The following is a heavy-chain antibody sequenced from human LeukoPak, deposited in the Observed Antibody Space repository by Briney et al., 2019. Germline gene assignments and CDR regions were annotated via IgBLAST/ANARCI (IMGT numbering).Heavy chain of an antibody. CDR3: VRGDWGSGY. Sequence: PGGSLRLSCAASGFTFRNLWMHWVRQAPGKGLVWVSGMSSDGIVITYADSVKGRFTISRDNAKNTLYLQMNGLRVDDTAVCYCVRGDWGSGYWGQGTLVTVSS. CDR2: MSSDGIVI. J-gene: IGHJ4*02. D-gene: IGHD7-27*01. CDR1: GFTFRNLW. V-gene: IGHV3-74*01.